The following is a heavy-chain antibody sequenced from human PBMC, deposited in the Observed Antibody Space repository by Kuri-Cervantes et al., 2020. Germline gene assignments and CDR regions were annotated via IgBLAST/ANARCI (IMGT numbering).Heavy chain of an antibody. D-gene: IGHD5-12*01. J-gene: IGHJ4*02. CDR3: ARDKWLRFSTVGSLDY. CDR2: ISWNSGSI. CDR1: GFTFDDYA. V-gene: IGHV3-9*01. Sequence: GGSLRLSCAASGFTFDDYAMHWVRQAPGKGLEWVSGISWNSGSIGYADSVKGRFTISRDNAKNSLYLQMNSLRAEDTAVYYCARDKWLRFSTVGSLDYWGQGTLVTVSS.